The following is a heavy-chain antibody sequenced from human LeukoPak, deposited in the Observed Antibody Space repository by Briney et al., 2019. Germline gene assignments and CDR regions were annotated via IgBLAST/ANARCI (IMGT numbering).Heavy chain of an antibody. D-gene: IGHD3-22*01. CDR2: IYYSGST. V-gene: IGHV4-59*01. Sequence: SETLSLTCTVSGGSISSYYWSWIRQPPGKGLEWIGYIYYSGSTNYNPSLKSRVTISVDTSKNQFSLKLSSVTAADTAVYYCAREYDSSGSQYYFDYWGQGTLVTVS. J-gene: IGHJ4*02. CDR1: GGSISSYY. CDR3: AREYDSSGSQYYFDY.